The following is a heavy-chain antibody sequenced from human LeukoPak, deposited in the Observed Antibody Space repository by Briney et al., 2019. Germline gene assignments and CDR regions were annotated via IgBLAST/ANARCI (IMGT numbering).Heavy chain of an antibody. Sequence: ASVKVSCKASGYTFTGYYMHWVRQAPGQGLEWMGWINPNNGGTNYAQKFHGRVTMTGDTSISTAYMDLSRLTPDDTAVYYCARGYCSAGDCYELDYWGQGTLVTVSS. V-gene: IGHV1-2*02. CDR3: ARGYCSAGDCYELDY. CDR1: GYTFTGYY. D-gene: IGHD2-15*01. CDR2: INPNNGGT. J-gene: IGHJ4*02.